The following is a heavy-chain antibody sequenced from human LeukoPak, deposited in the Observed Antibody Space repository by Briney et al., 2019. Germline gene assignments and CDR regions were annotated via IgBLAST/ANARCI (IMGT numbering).Heavy chain of an antibody. Sequence: PSETLSLTCAVSGYSISSGYYWGWIRQPPGKGLEWLGSIYHSGSTSYNPSLKSRVTISVDTSKNRFSLKLSSVAAATPAVYNCARSTAARFGTWGQGTLVTVSS. CDR3: ARSTAARFGT. V-gene: IGHV4-38-2*01. CDR2: IYHSGST. J-gene: IGHJ4*02. D-gene: IGHD6-13*01. CDR1: GYSISSGYY.